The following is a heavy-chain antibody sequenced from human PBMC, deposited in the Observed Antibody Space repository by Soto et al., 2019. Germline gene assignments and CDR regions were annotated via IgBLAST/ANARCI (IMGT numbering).Heavy chain of an antibody. CDR2: IWYDGSNK. J-gene: IGHJ6*02. CDR1: TFSFKSYG. D-gene: IGHD3-16*02. V-gene: IGHV3-33*01. Sequence: GRCLRIPCAASTFSFKSYGMHGVRKAQGKGLEWVAVIWYDGSNKYYAGSVKGRFSISRDNSKNTLYLQMNSLRAEDTAVYYCARELGVIGPNYYYGMDVWGQGTTVTVSS. CDR3: ARELGVIGPNYYYGMDV.